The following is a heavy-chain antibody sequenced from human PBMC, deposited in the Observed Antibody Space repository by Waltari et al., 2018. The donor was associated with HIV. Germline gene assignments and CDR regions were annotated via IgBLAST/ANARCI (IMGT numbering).Heavy chain of an antibody. CDR2: IFYSGST. Sequence: QLQLKESGPGLVKPSETLPLPCTVPGGSISSYSHCWGWIRQPPGKGLEWIGSIFYSGSTYYNPSLKSRVTISVDTSKNQFSLKLSSVTAADTAVYYCARHVGSFYRSSSDLGFDYWGQGTLVTVSS. D-gene: IGHD6-6*01. CDR3: ARHVGSFYRSSSDLGFDY. CDR1: GGSISSYSHC. V-gene: IGHV4-39*01. J-gene: IGHJ4*02.